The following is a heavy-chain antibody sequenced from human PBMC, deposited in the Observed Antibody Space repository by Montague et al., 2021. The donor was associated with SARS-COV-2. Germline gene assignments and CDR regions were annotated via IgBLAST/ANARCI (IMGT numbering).Heavy chain of an antibody. Sequence: SETLSLTCTVSGGSISNYYWSWIRQPPGRGLEWIGYIYYSGSTDYSPSLKIRVTISLDTSKNQFSLKVTSVTAADTAVYYCARGGGYYNYGLDVWGPGTTVTVSS. CDR3: ARGGGYYNYGLDV. CDR2: IYYSGST. V-gene: IGHV4-59*01. J-gene: IGHJ6*02. D-gene: IGHD3-22*01. CDR1: GGSISNYY.